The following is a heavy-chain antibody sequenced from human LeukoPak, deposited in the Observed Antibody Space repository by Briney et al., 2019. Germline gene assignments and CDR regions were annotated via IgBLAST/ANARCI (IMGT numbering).Heavy chain of an antibody. CDR3: ARHRTQYYFDY. CDR1: GGSISSSSSY. CDR2: IYYSGST. Sequence: PSETLSLTCTVSGGSISSSSSYWGWIRQPPGKGLEWIGSIYYSGSTYYNPSLKSRVTMSVDTSKNQFSLKLSSVTAADTAVYYGARHRTQYYFDYWGQGTLVTVSS. J-gene: IGHJ4*02. V-gene: IGHV4-39*01. D-gene: IGHD1/OR15-1a*01.